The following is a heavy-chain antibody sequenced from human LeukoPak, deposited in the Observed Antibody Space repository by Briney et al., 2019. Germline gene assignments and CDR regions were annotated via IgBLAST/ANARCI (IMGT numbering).Heavy chain of an antibody. Sequence: ASVKVSCKASGYTFTSYDINWVRQATGQALEWMGWMNPNSGNTGYAQKFQGRVTMTRNTSISTAYMELSSLRSEDTAVYYCARAPPYYYDSSGYDYWGQGTLVTVSS. CDR1: GYTFTSYD. J-gene: IGHJ4*02. D-gene: IGHD3-22*01. CDR2: MNPNSGNT. V-gene: IGHV1-8*01. CDR3: ARAPPYYYDSSGYDY.